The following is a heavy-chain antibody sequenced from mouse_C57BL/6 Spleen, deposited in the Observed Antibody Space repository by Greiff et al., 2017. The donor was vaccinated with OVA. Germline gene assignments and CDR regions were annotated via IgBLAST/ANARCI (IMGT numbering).Heavy chain of an antibody. CDR3: TRGEDGNYDFDY. CDR2: IDPETGGT. CDR1: GYTFTDYE. V-gene: IGHV1-15*01. J-gene: IGHJ2*01. D-gene: IGHD2-1*01. Sequence: QVHVKQSGAELVRPGASVTLSCKASGYTFTDYEMHWVKQTPVHGLEWIGAIDPETGGTAYNQKFKGKAILTADKSSSTAYMELRSLTSEDSAVYYCTRGEDGNYDFDYWGQGTTLTVSS.